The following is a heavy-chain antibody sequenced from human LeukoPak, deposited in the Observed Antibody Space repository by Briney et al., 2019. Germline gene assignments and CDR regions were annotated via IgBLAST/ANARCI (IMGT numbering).Heavy chain of an antibody. D-gene: IGHD3-3*01. Sequence: PSETLSLTCAVYGGSFSGHYWSWIRQPPGKGLEWIGEINHSGSTNYNPSLKSRVTISVDTSKNQFPLKLSSVTAADTAVYYCARAPYYDFWSSYPTKLRANWFDPWGQGTLVTVSS. CDR1: GGSFSGHY. CDR3: ARAPYYDFWSSYPTKLRANWFDP. J-gene: IGHJ5*02. V-gene: IGHV4-34*01. CDR2: INHSGST.